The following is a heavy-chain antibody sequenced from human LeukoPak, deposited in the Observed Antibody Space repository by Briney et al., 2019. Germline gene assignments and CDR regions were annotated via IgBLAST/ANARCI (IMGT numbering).Heavy chain of an antibody. CDR2: INPNSGGT. CDR1: GYTFTGYY. Sequence: ASVKDSCKASGYTFTGYYMHWVRQAPGQGLEWMGWINPNSGGTNYAQKFQGRFTMTRDTSISTAYVELSRLRSDDTAVYYCARVFYGSGSYLDYWGQGTLVTVSS. V-gene: IGHV1-2*02. D-gene: IGHD3-10*01. CDR3: ARVFYGSGSYLDY. J-gene: IGHJ4*02.